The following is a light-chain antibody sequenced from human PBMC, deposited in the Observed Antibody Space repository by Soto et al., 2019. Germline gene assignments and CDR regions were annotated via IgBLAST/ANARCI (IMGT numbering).Light chain of an antibody. CDR2: LTSDGSH. Sequence: QPVLTQSPSASASLGASVNLTCTLSSGHSSYAVAWHQQQPKKGPRYLMKLTSDGSHRKGDGIPDRFSGSSSGAERYLTISSLQSEDEADYYCQTWGTGIRVFGGGTQLTVL. J-gene: IGLJ3*02. CDR1: SGHSSYA. CDR3: QTWGTGIRV. V-gene: IGLV4-69*01.